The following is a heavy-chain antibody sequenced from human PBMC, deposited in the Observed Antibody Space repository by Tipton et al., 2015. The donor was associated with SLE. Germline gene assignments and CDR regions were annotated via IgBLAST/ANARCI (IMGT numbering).Heavy chain of an antibody. D-gene: IGHD6-13*01. J-gene: IGHJ4*02. V-gene: IGHV3-30*04. CDR3: ARETAAAGYFFDY. CDR2: ISYDGSNK. Sequence: SLRLSCTASGFTFGDYAMHWVRQAPGKGLEWVAVISYDGSNKYYADSVKGRFTISRDNSKNTLYLQMNSLRAEDTAVYYCARETAAAGYFFDYWGQGTLVTVSS. CDR1: GFTFGDYA.